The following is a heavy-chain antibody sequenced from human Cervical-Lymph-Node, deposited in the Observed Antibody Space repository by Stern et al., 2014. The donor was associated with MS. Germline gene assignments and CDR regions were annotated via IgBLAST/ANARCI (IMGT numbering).Heavy chain of an antibody. J-gene: IGHJ4*02. CDR3: ARHGSSSGWYNLNYFDY. CDR1: GGSISSSNYY. V-gene: IGHV4-39*01. D-gene: IGHD6-19*01. Sequence: QVQLVESGPGLVKPSETLSLTCTVSGGSISSSNYYGWIRQSPGKGLVWIASIYYGGSPSYTPALKRGVTISVDTSKNEFSLRLSSVTAADTAVYYCARHGSSSGWYNLNYFDYWGQGTLVPVSS. CDR2: IYYGGSP.